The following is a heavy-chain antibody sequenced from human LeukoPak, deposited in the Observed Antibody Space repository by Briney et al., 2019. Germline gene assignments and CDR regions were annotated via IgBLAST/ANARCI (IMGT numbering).Heavy chain of an antibody. CDR1: GFTVSSNY. J-gene: IGHJ4*02. CDR2: IGGSGEST. D-gene: IGHD6-6*01. CDR3: AKTLYSSSAYFDY. Sequence: PGGSLRLSCTASGFTVSSNYMSWVRQAPGKGLEWVSVIGGSGESTYYADSVKGRFTISRDNSKNTLYLQMNSQRAEDTAIYYYAKTLYSSSAYFDYWGQGTLVTVSS. V-gene: IGHV3-23*01.